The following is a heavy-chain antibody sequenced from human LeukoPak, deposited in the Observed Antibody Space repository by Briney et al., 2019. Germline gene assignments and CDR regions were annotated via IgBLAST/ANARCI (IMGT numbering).Heavy chain of an antibody. CDR3: ARGSAIVGATGYYNGMDV. D-gene: IGHD1-26*01. Sequence: GGSLRLSCVASGFTFSNYDIHWVRQATGKGLEWVSGVGTAGDPFYTGSVKGRFTISRENAKNSLYLQMNSLRAGDTAVYYCARGSAIVGATGYYNGMDVWGQGTTVTVSS. CDR1: GFTFSNYD. CDR2: VGTAGDP. J-gene: IGHJ6*02. V-gene: IGHV3-13*05.